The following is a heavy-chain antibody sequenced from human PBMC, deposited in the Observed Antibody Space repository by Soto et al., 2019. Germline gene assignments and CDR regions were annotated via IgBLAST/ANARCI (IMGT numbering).Heavy chain of an antibody. CDR3: ARGEGFGELIDY. D-gene: IGHD3-10*01. CDR2: ISGSTTHI. V-gene: IGHV3-21*01. CDR1: GFTFSSYS. J-gene: IGHJ4*02. Sequence: EVQLVESGGGLVKPGGSLRLSCVASGFTFSSYSMNWVRQAPGKGLEWVSSISGSTTHIYYADSVQGRFTISRDNAKNSRFLQMNSLRADDTAVYYCARGEGFGELIDYWGQGTLVTVSS.